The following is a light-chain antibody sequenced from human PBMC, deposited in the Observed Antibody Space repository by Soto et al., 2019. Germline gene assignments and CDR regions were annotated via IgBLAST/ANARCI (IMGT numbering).Light chain of an antibody. Sequence: SRGTVSLYTGERATLSFRASQSVSTNLAWYQQKAGQAHRLLIYGASPRATGIPARFSGSGSGTEFTLTIRRLQSEDFAVYYCQQSSLWRTFGQGTKVDI. J-gene: IGKJ1*01. CDR3: QQSSLWRT. V-gene: IGKV3-15*01. CDR1: QSVSTN. CDR2: GAS.